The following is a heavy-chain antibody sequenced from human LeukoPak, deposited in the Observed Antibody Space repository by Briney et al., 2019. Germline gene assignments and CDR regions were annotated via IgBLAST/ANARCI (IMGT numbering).Heavy chain of an antibody. D-gene: IGHD1-26*01. J-gene: IGHJ4*02. CDR3: ARVSSGSSSSGYFDY. Sequence: GGSLRLSCGGSGFSFSIYWMHWVRQAPGKGLVWDSHINSGGSDTNYADSVKGRFTISRDDAKNTLYLQMSSLGAEDTGVYYCARVSSGSSSSGYFDYWGQGTLVIVSS. V-gene: IGHV3-74*01. CDR2: INSGGSDT. CDR1: GFSFSIYW.